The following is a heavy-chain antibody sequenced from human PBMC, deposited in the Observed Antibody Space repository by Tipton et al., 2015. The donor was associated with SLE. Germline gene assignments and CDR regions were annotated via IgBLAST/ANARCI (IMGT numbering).Heavy chain of an antibody. CDR3: ARVPQWLADAFDI. CDR1: GGSISSHY. D-gene: IGHD6-19*01. Sequence: TLSLTCTVSGGSISSHYWSWIRQPPGKGLEWIGYIYYSGSTNYNPSLKSRVTISVDTSKNQFSLKLSSVTAADTAVYYCARVPQWLADAFDIWGQGTMVTVSS. CDR2: IYYSGST. J-gene: IGHJ3*02. V-gene: IGHV4-59*11.